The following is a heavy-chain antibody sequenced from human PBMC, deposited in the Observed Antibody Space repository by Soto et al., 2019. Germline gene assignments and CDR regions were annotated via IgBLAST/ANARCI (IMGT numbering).Heavy chain of an antibody. CDR1: GFSLTTRPVG. CDR2: IYWDDDK. D-gene: IGHD2-8*01. CDR3: AHRGDMNGNWDQCYFDH. Sequence: QITLRESGPTRVKPTQTLMLTCTFSGFSLTTRPVGVAWIRQPPGKALEWLAVIYWDDDKRYNPSLKSRLTIANDTSKNQVVLTMAYMDPVDTATYFCAHRGDMNGNWDQCYFDHWGHGTLGTVSS. V-gene: IGHV2-5*02. J-gene: IGHJ4*01.